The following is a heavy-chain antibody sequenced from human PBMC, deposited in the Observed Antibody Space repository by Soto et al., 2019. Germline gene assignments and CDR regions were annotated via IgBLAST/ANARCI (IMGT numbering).Heavy chain of an antibody. CDR1: GFTFDDYA. V-gene: IGHV3-9*01. J-gene: IGHJ4*02. D-gene: IGHD3-3*01. CDR2: ISWNSGSI. Sequence: EVQLVESGGGLVQPGRSPRLSCAASGFTFDDYAMHWVRQAPGKGLEWVSGISWNSGSIGYADSVKGRFTISRDNAKNSLYLQMNSLRAEDTALYYCAKEARAIFGVAHFDYWGQGTLVTVSS. CDR3: AKEARAIFGVAHFDY.